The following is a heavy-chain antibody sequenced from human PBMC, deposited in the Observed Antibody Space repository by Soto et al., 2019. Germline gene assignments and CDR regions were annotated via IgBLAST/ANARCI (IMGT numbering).Heavy chain of an antibody. Sequence: SETLSLTCSVSAGSISSSSYYWAWIRQPPGRGLEWIGSIYYSGSTYYNPSLKSRVTMSVDTSKNHFSLELNSVTAADTAVYYCARHGPSAPRGCLDTWGPGTLVT. CDR2: IYYSGST. J-gene: IGHJ5*02. D-gene: IGHD3-3*01. CDR3: ARHGPSAPRGCLDT. V-gene: IGHV4-39*01. CDR1: AGSISSSSYY.